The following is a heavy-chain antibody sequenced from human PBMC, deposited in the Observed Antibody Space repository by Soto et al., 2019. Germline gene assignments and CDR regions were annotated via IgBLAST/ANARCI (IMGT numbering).Heavy chain of an antibody. J-gene: IGHJ4*02. CDR1: GGSISSGDYY. D-gene: IGHD2-15*01. CDR2: IYYSGST. Sequence: SETLSLTCTVSGGSISSGDYYWSWIRQPPGKGLEWIGYIYYSGSTYYNPSLKSRVTISVDTSKNQFSLKLSSVTAADTAVYYCASRYCSGGSCSFFDYWGQGTLVTVSS. V-gene: IGHV4-30-4*01. CDR3: ASRYCSGGSCSFFDY.